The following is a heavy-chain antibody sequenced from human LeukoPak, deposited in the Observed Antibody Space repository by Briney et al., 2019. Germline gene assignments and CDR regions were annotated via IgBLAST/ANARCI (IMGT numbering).Heavy chain of an antibody. CDR3: ARLSFGSGRRYNFYFDF. CDR1: GGSISSGSYY. V-gene: IGHV4-39*01. Sequence: SETLSLTCTVSGGSISSGSYYWGWIRQPPGEGLEWFGSMYYTGNSYCSPSLKSRVTISVDASKHQFSLNLRSVTAADTAVYYCARLSFGSGRRYNFYFDFWGQGAPVTVSS. J-gene: IGHJ4*02. D-gene: IGHD3-10*01. CDR2: MYYTGNS.